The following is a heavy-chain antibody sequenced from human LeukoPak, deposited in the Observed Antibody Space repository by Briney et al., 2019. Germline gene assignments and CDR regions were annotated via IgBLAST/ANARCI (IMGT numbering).Heavy chain of an antibody. Sequence: GGSLRLSCAASGFTFSSYWMSWVRQAPGKGLEWVANIKQDGSEKYYVDSVKGRFTISRDNAKNSLYLQMNSLRAEDTAVYYCARASAGYSSSCPDYWGQGTLVTVSS. V-gene: IGHV3-7*01. CDR1: GFTFSSYW. J-gene: IGHJ4*02. CDR3: ARASAGYSSSCPDY. CDR2: IKQDGSEK. D-gene: IGHD6-13*01.